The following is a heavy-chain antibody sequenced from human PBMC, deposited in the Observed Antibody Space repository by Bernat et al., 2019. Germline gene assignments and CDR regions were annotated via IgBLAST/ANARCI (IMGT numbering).Heavy chain of an antibody. V-gene: IGHV3-30*01. CDR1: GGKGRREA. CDR3: ARDARYFDWLLEYNWFDP. Sequence: GKRGEEGGGGGKKGRSLRREGEEGGGKGRREAMHWVRQAPGKGREGGEGRAYDGSNKYDGDSVKGRFTISRDNSKNTLYLQMNSLRAEDTAVYYCARDARYFDWLLEYNWFDPWGQGTLVPVSS. D-gene: IGHD3-9*01. CDR2: RAYDGSNK. J-gene: IGHJ5*02.